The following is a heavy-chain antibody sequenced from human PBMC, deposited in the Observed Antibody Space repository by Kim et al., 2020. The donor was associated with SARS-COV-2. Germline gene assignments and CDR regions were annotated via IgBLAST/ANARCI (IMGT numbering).Heavy chain of an antibody. D-gene: IGHD2-15*01. J-gene: IGHJ4*02. Sequence: GCVKGRFTISRDDSKNTVYLEVNSLRDEDAGVYYCATEGGTSGRCGYFDSWGQGTLVTVSS. V-gene: IGHV3-30*02. CDR3: ATEGGTSGRCGYFDS.